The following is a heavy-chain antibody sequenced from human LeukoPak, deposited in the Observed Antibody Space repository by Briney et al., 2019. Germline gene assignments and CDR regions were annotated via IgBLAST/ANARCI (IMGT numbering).Heavy chain of an antibody. V-gene: IGHV4-59*01. Sequence: SETLSLTYTVSGGSISSYYWSWIRQPPGKGLEWIGYIYYSGSTNYNPSLKSRVTISVDTSKNQFSLKLSSVTAADTAVYYCARALPPWGGFVDIWGQGTMVTVSS. CDR3: ARALPPWGGFVDI. CDR1: GGSISSYY. CDR2: IYYSGST. D-gene: IGHD3-10*01. J-gene: IGHJ3*02.